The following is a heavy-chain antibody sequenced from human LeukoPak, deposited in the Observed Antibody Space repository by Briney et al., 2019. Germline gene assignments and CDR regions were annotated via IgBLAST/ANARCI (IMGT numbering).Heavy chain of an antibody. J-gene: IGHJ4*02. Sequence: PGESLKISCEGSGYSFTSYWIGWVRQMPGKGLEWMGIIYPGDSDTRYSPSFQGQVTISADKSISTAYLQWSSLKASDTAMYYCAATNYCGSGSYSFDYWGQGTLVTVSS. D-gene: IGHD3-10*01. CDR2: IYPGDSDT. CDR1: GYSFTSYW. V-gene: IGHV5-51*01. CDR3: AATNYCGSGSYSFDY.